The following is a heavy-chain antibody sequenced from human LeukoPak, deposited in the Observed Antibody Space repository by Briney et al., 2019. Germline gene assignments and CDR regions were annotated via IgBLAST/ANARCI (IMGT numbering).Heavy chain of an antibody. CDR3: AKDVISVAGTPRYFDY. V-gene: IGHV3-23*01. J-gene: IGHJ4*02. Sequence: GGSLRLSCAASGFTFSSYALSWVRQAPGKGLEWVSAISASDGSTYYADSVKGRFTISRDNSKNTLYLQMNNLRDEDTAVYYCAKDVISVAGTPRYFDYWGQGTLVTVSS. CDR2: ISASDGST. D-gene: IGHD6-19*01. CDR1: GFTFSSYA.